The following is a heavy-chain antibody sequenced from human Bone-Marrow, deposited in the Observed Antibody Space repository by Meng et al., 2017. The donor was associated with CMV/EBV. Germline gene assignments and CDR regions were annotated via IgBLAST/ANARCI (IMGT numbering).Heavy chain of an antibody. V-gene: IGHV3-48*03. Sequence: GESLKISCAVSGFTFSSYERNWVRQAPGKGLKWVSYISSSGSTIYYADSVKGRFTISRDNAKNSLYLQMNSLRAEDTAVYYCAREPLTPMTTVTTNGMDVWGQGTTVTVSS. D-gene: IGHD4-11*01. CDR3: AREPLTPMTTVTTNGMDV. J-gene: IGHJ6*02. CDR1: GFTFSSYE. CDR2: ISSSGSTI.